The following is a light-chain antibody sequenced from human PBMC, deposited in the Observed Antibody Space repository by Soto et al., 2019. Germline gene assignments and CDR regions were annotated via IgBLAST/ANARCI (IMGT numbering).Light chain of an antibody. Sequence: QYALTQPPSASGSPGQSVTISCTGTKSDIGVYDFVSWYQHHPGKAPRLIIYEVVQRPSGVPDRFSGSKSGNTASLTVSGRQAADEADYFCKSYAGSNTYVFGSGTKLTVL. CDR3: KSYAGSNTYV. V-gene: IGLV2-8*01. CDR2: EVV. CDR1: KSDIGVYDF. J-gene: IGLJ1*01.